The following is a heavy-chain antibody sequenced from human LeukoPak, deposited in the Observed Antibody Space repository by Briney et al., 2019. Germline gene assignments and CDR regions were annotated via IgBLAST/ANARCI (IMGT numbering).Heavy chain of an antibody. CDR3: ARGIGSSWYGYYFDY. Sequence: PSETLSLTCTVSGGSNSSYYWSWIRQPPGKGLEWIGYIYYSGSTNYNPSLKSRATISVDTSKNQFSLKLSSVTAADTAVYYCARGIGSSWYGYYFDYWGQGTLVTVSS. V-gene: IGHV4-59*01. J-gene: IGHJ4*02. D-gene: IGHD6-13*01. CDR1: GGSNSSYY. CDR2: IYYSGST.